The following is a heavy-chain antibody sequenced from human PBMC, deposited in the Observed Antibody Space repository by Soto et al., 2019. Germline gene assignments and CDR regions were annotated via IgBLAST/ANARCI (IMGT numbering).Heavy chain of an antibody. D-gene: IGHD3-22*01. CDR1: GGSISSGGYY. CDR2: IYYSGST. V-gene: IGHV4-31*03. CDR3: ARSSYYYDSSGRRGPSNTHISYYFDY. Sequence: PSETLSLTCTVSGGSISSGGYYWSWIRQHPGKGLEWIGYIYYSGSTYYNPSLKSRVTISVDTSKNQFSLKLSSVTAADTAVYYCARSSYYYDSSGRRGPSNTHISYYFDYWGQGTLVTVSS. J-gene: IGHJ4*02.